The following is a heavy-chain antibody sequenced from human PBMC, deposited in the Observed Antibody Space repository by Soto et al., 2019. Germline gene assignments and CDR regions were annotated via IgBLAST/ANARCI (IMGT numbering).Heavy chain of an antibody. J-gene: IGHJ6*02. D-gene: IGHD1-26*01. CDR1: GYTFSHYG. V-gene: IGHV1-18*01. Sequence: ASVKVSCKASGYTFSHYGIGWARQAPGQGLEWMGWISAYNGNRHFAEGLRGRITMTTNTTTSTADMELRSLSSDDTAVYYCARGGQECSNSGCGYIYDGMDVWGQGTTVTVSS. CDR3: ARGGQECSNSGCGYIYDGMDV. CDR2: ISAYNGNR.